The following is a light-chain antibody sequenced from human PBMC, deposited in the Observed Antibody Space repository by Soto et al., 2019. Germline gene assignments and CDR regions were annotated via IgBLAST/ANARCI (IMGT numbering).Light chain of an antibody. V-gene: IGKV3-20*01. CDR2: GAS. Sequence: ELVLTQSPGTLSLSPGERATLSCRASQSVSSSYLAWYQQKPGQAPRLLIYGASSRATGIPDRFSGSGSGTDFTLTISRQEPEDFAVYYCQQYGSSQTFGGGTKVEIK. J-gene: IGKJ4*01. CDR1: QSVSSSY. CDR3: QQYGSSQT.